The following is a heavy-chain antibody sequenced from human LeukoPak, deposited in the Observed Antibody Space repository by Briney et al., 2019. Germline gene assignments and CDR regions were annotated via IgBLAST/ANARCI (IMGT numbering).Heavy chain of an antibody. D-gene: IGHD2-15*01. J-gene: IGHJ2*01. CDR1: GYSLTKLS. V-gene: IGHV1-24*01. Sequence: ASMKVSCKVSGYSLTKLSMHWVRQAPGKGLEWMGGFDPEDDDTIHAQKFQGRVTMTEDSSTDTAYMELSSLRSEDTAVYYCATSGNCSGGSCDFNWYFDLWVRGTLVTVSS. CDR2: FDPEDDDT. CDR3: ATSGNCSGGSCDFNWYFDL.